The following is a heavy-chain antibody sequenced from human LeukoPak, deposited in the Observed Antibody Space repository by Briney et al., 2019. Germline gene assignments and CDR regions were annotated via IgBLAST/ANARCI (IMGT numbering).Heavy chain of an antibody. CDR1: RFIFSNYA. D-gene: IGHD4-17*01. Sequence: GGSLRLSCAASRFIFSNYAMHWVRQAPGKGLEWVAFISFDGSNKYYADSVKGRFTISRDNSKKTLYLQLNSLRAEDTAVYYCAKENYGHQFFDYWGQGTLVTVSS. CDR3: AKENYGHQFFDY. V-gene: IGHV3-30*04. J-gene: IGHJ4*02. CDR2: ISFDGSNK.